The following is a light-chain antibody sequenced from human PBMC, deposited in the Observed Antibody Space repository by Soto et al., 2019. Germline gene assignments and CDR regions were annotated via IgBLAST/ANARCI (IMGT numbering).Light chain of an antibody. J-gene: IGLJ1*01. V-gene: IGLV2-14*01. Sequence: QSALTQPPSASGSPGQSVTIACTGTSKDVGYYNYVSWYQQPPGKAPKLMIYEVSNRPSGVSSRFSGSKSGNTASLTISGLQSEDEADYYCSSYTDSRTYVFGTGTKVTVL. CDR1: SKDVGYYNY. CDR3: SSYTDSRTYV. CDR2: EVS.